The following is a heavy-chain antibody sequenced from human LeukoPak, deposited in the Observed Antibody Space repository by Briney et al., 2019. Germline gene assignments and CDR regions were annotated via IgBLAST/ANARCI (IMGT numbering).Heavy chain of an antibody. CDR3: ARDDRLLEWSRSYGMDV. V-gene: IGHV4-34*01. CDR1: GGSFNGYY. Sequence: SETLSLTCAVYGGSFNGYYWTWIRQPPGKGLEWIGEINHSGSTDYNPSLKSRVTISVDTSKNQFSLKLNSVTAADTAVYYCARDDRLLEWSRSYGMDVWGQGTTVTVSS. D-gene: IGHD3-3*01. J-gene: IGHJ6*02. CDR2: INHSGST.